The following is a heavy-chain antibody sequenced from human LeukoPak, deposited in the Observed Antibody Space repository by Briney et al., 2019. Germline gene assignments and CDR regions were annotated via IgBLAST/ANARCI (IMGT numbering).Heavy chain of an antibody. V-gene: IGHV1-8*02. CDR3: ARVAYIAAAGTSYYYYGMDV. D-gene: IGHD6-13*01. J-gene: IGHJ6*02. CDR2: MNPNSGNT. CDR1: GYTFTGYY. Sequence: ASVTVSCKASGYTFTGYYIHWVRQATGQGLEWMGWMNPNSGNTGYAQKFQGRVTMTRNTSISTAYMELSSLRSEDTAVYYCARVAYIAAAGTSYYYYGMDVWAKGPRSPSP.